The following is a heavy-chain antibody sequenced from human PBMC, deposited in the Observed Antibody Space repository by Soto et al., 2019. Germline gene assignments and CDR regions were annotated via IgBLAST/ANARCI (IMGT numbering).Heavy chain of an antibody. D-gene: IGHD2-8*01. CDR3: TTART. Sequence: EVQLVESGGGLVKPGGSLRLSCAASGFTFSNTWMTWVRQSPGKGLEWVGRIKSQNDGGTTDYAAPVTGRFTISRDDSKNTLYLQMNSLKSDDSARYYCTTARTWGLGTLVIVSS. J-gene: IGHJ4*02. CDR2: IKSQNDGGTT. V-gene: IGHV3-15*05. CDR1: GFTFSNTW.